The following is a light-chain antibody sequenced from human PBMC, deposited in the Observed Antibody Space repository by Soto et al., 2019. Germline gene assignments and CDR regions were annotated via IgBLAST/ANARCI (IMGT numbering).Light chain of an antibody. V-gene: IGKV1-39*01. CDR2: SAS. Sequence: DIKMTQSPSSLSAFGGDSVTITCHASQRISTFLNWYHQKPGKAPKLIIYSASYLQSGVPSNFSGSGSGTDFTLSIVTLQPEDFGTYYCQQSYRLPLTFGGGTKVEI. CDR1: QRISTF. CDR3: QQSYRLPLT. J-gene: IGKJ4*01.